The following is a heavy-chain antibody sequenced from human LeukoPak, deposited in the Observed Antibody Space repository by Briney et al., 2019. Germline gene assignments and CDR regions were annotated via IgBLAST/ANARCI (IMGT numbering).Heavy chain of an antibody. CDR1: GGSISSSSYY. CDR3: ARVDEYYDFWSGYSQPYYFDY. CDR2: IYYSGST. V-gene: IGHV4-61*05. D-gene: IGHD3-3*01. J-gene: IGHJ4*02. Sequence: SETLSLTCTVSGGSISSSSYYWGWIRQPPGKGLEWIGYIYYSGSTNYNPSLKSRVTISVDTSKNQFSLKLSSVTAADTAVYYCARVDEYYDFWSGYSQPYYFDYWGQGTLVTVSS.